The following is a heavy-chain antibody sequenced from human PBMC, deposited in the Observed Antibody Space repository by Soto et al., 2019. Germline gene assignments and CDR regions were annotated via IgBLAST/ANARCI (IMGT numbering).Heavy chain of an antibody. D-gene: IGHD6-25*01. J-gene: IGHJ4*02. CDR1: GFTFSSYA. CDR3: AKGERYPRAATALDY. V-gene: IGHV3-23*01. CDR2: ISGSGGST. Sequence: EVQLLESGGGLVQPGGSLRLSCAASGFTFSSYAMSWVRQAPGKGLEWVSAISGSGGSTYYADSVKGRFTIARDNSKNTLYLQMNSLRAEDTAVYYCAKGERYPRAATALDYWGQGTLVTVAS.